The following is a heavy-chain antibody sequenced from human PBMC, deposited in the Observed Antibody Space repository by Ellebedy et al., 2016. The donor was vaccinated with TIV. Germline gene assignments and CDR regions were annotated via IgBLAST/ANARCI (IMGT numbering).Heavy chain of an antibody. Sequence: SETLSLXCAVYGGSFSGYYWSWIRQPPGKGLEWIGEINHSGSTNYNPSLKSRVTISVDTSKNQFSLKLSSVTAADTAVYYCARMGYYYYYMDVWGKGTTVTVSS. CDR3: ARMGYYYYYMDV. J-gene: IGHJ6*03. V-gene: IGHV4-34*01. CDR1: GGSFSGYY. CDR2: INHSGST.